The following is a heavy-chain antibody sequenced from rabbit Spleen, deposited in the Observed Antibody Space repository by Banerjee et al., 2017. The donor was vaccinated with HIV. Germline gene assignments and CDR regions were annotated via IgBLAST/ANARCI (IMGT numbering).Heavy chain of an antibody. CDR3: ARDTSSSFSSYGMDL. CDR1: GFSFSSRYY. CDR2: IYSGSSGDT. V-gene: IGHV1S40*01. Sequence: QSLEESGGDLVQPGASLTLTCTASGFSFSSRYYMCWVRQAPGKGLEWIACIYSGSSGDTYYASWAKGRFTISKTSSTTVTLQMTSLTAADTATYFCARDTSSSFSSYGMDLWGQGTLVTVS. D-gene: IGHD1-1*01. J-gene: IGHJ6*01.